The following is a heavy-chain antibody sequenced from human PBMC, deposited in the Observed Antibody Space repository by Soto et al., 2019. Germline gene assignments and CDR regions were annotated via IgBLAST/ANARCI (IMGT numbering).Heavy chain of an antibody. CDR1: GGSVNSGTDY. V-gene: IGHV4-61*03. J-gene: IGHJ3*02. CDR2: TSNSGSA. CDR3: ARDREWELYGNDAFDI. D-gene: IGHD1-26*01. Sequence: SETLSLTCTVSGGSVNSGTDYWSWIRQPPGKGLEWIGYTSNSGSAKYNPSLKSRVTITTDTSTNHFSRKLSSVTAADTAVYYCARDREWELYGNDAFDIWGQGTMVTVSS.